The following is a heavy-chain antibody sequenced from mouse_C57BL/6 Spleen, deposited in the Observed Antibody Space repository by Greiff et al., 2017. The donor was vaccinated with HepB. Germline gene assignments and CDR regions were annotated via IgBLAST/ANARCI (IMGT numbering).Heavy chain of an antibody. V-gene: IGHV5-4*01. J-gene: IGHJ2*01. CDR2: ISDGGSYT. Sequence: EVQGVESGGGLVKPGGSLKLSCAASGFTFSSYAMSWVRQTPEKRLEWVATISDGGSYTYYPDNVKGRFTISRDNAKNNLYLQMSHLKSEDTAMYYCARDSTNWDYFDYWGQGTTLTVSS. CDR3: ARDSTNWDYFDY. D-gene: IGHD4-1*02. CDR1: GFTFSSYA.